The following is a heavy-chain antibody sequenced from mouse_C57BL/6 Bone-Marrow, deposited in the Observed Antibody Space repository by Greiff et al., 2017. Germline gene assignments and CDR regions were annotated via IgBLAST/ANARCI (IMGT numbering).Heavy chain of an antibody. CDR2: IDPSDSYT. J-gene: IGHJ3*01. V-gene: IGHV1-69*01. CDR3: ARGSGLPWLAY. Sequence: QVQLQQPGAELVMPGASVKLSCKASGYTFTSYWMHWVKQRPGQGLEWIGEIDPSDSYTNYNQKFKGKSTLTVDKSSSTAYMQLSSLTSEDAAVYYCARGSGLPWLAYWGQGTLVTVSA. CDR1: GYTFTSYW. D-gene: IGHD3-2*02.